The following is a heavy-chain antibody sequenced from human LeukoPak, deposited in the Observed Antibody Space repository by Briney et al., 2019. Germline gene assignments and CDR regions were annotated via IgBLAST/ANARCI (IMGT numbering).Heavy chain of an antibody. Sequence: GGSLRLSCAASGFTFSSYGMHWVRQAPGRGLEWVAVIWYDGSNKYYADSVKGRLTISRDNSKNKLYLQMNSLRAEDTAVYYCARDPPGSVGIEYYFDYWGQGALVTVSS. CDR1: GFTFSSYG. J-gene: IGHJ4*02. CDR2: IWYDGSNK. D-gene: IGHD6-13*01. CDR3: ARDPPGSVGIEYYFDY. V-gene: IGHV3-33*01.